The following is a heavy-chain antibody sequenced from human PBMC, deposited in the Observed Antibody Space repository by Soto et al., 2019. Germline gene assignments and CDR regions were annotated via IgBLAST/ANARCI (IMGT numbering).Heavy chain of an antibody. CDR1: GFTFSDYY. J-gene: IGHJ4*02. D-gene: IGHD4-17*01. CDR3: ARASDYGDYQNTDFDY. CDR2: ISSSSSYT. Sequence: PGGSLRLSCAASGFTFSDYYMSWIRQAPGKGLEWVSYISSSSSYTNYADSVKGRFTISRDNAKNSMYLQMNSLRAEDTAVYYCARASDYGDYQNTDFDYWGQGTLVTVSS. V-gene: IGHV3-11*06.